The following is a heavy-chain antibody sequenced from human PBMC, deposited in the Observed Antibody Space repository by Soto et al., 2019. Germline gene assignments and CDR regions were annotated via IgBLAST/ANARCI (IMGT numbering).Heavy chain of an antibody. J-gene: IGHJ4*02. Sequence: QITLTESGPTLVKPTQTLTLTCTFSGFSFSTSAVGVGWIRQPPGKALEWLALIYWDDDKRYSPFLKSRLTITKDPSTNQVVLTMTNLAPVDTGTYYCAPLYWAASGTRHYFDYWGQGTLVTVSS. D-gene: IGHD6-13*01. CDR2: IYWDDDK. V-gene: IGHV2-5*02. CDR3: APLYWAASGTRHYFDY. CDR1: GFSFSTSAVG.